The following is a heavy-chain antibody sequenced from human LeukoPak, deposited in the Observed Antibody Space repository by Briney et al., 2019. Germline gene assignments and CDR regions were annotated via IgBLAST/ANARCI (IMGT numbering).Heavy chain of an antibody. CDR2: TNRDGSEK. J-gene: IGHJ3*02. Sequence: PGGSLRLSCAASEFTFTNFWMSSVRQAPGKGLEWVANTNRDGSEKYYVDSVKGRVTISRDNTMNFLYLQLNSLRVDDTAVYYCARDSASCRGCAFDIWGQGTVVTVSS. CDR1: EFTFTNFW. D-gene: IGHD2-2*01. V-gene: IGHV3-7*01. CDR3: ARDSASCRGCAFDI.